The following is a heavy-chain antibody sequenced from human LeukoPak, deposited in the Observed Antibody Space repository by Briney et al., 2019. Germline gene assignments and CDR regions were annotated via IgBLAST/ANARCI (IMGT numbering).Heavy chain of an antibody. J-gene: IGHJ3*02. CDR3: ARVGDYGDYVAFDI. Sequence: SVKVSCKASGYTFTGYYMHWVRQAPGQGLEWMGWINPNSGGTNYAQKFQGRVTMTRDTSISTAYMELSRLRSDDTAVYYCARVGDYGDYVAFDIWGQGTMVTVSS. CDR2: INPNSGGT. D-gene: IGHD4-17*01. V-gene: IGHV1-2*02. CDR1: GYTFTGYY.